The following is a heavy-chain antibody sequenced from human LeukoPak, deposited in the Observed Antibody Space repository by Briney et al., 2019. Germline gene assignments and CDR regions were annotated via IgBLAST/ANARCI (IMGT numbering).Heavy chain of an antibody. V-gene: IGHV3-53*05. Sequence: GGSLRLSCAASGFTVSSNYMSWVRQAPGKGLEWVSVIYSGGSTYYADSVKGRFTISRDNSKNTLYLQMSSLRAEDTAVYFCVRGYSFGPYGMDVWGQGTPVTVSS. CDR3: VRGYSFGPYGMDV. CDR2: IYSGGST. J-gene: IGHJ6*02. CDR1: GFTVSSNY. D-gene: IGHD2-15*01.